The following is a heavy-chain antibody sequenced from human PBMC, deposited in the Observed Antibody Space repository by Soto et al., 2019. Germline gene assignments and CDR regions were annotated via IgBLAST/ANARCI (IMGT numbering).Heavy chain of an antibody. CDR1: GYSFTSYW. J-gene: IGHJ3*02. CDR3: ARVMVRGVITSIPDAFDI. CDR2: IYPGDSDT. D-gene: IGHD3-10*01. Sequence: PGESLKISCKGSGYSFTSYWIGWVRQMPGKGLEWMGIIYPGDSDTRYSPSFQGQVTISADKSISTAYLQWSSLKASDTAMYYCARVMVRGVITSIPDAFDIWGQGTMVTVSS. V-gene: IGHV5-51*01.